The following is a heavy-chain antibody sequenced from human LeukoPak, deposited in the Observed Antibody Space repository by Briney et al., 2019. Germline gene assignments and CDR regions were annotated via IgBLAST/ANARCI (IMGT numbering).Heavy chain of an antibody. Sequence: PGGSLRLSCAASGFTFSSYAMSWVRQAPGKGLEWVSAISGSGGSTHYADSVKGRFTISRDNSKNTLYLQMNSLRAEDTAVYYCAKDLGVTGYYYHYMDVWGKGTTVTVSS. CDR3: AKDLGVTGYYYHYMDV. CDR2: ISGSGGST. V-gene: IGHV3-23*01. J-gene: IGHJ6*03. D-gene: IGHD4-11*01. CDR1: GFTFSSYA.